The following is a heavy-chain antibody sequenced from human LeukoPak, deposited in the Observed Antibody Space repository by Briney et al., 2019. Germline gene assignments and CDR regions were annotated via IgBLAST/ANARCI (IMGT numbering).Heavy chain of an antibody. Sequence: SETLSLTCAVYGGSFSGYYWSWIRQPPGKGLEWIGEINHSGSTNYNPSLTSRVTISVDTSKNQFSLKLSSVTAADTAVYYCARAGVRYFDVDYWGQGTLVTASS. CDR3: ARAGVRYFDVDY. J-gene: IGHJ4*02. D-gene: IGHD3-9*01. CDR2: INHSGST. V-gene: IGHV4-34*01. CDR1: GGSFSGYY.